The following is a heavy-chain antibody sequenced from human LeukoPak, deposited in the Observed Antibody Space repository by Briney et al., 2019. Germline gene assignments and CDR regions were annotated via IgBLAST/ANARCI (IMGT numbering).Heavy chain of an antibody. CDR2: LSYDGSNQ. CDR3: AREYGIAAVGGLDV. D-gene: IGHD6-25*01. J-gene: IGHJ6*04. Sequence: GRSLRLSCAASGFTFSAYSLHWLRQAPGKGLEWVADLSYDGSNQYYADSVKGRFTISRDTSKNVLYLPMNSLGAEDTAVYYCAREYGIAAVGGLDVWGKGITVTVSS. V-gene: IGHV3-30*04. CDR1: GFTFSAYS.